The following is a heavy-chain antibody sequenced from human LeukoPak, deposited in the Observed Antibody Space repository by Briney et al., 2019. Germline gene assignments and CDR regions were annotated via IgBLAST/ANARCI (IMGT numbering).Heavy chain of an antibody. CDR3: ARQKGTQFGVVIIRQYYFDY. V-gene: IGHV3-23*01. J-gene: IGHJ4*02. Sequence: GGSLRLSCAASGFTFSSYAMNWVRQAPGKGLEWVASISGNGGSTYYADSVKGRFTISRDNSRNAVFLQMNSLRAEDTAVYYCARQKGTQFGVVIIRQYYFDYWGQGTLVTVSS. D-gene: IGHD3-3*01. CDR1: GFTFSSYA. CDR2: ISGNGGST.